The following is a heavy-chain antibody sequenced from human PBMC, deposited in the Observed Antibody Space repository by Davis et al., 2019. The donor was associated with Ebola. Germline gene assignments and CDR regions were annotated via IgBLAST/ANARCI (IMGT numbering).Heavy chain of an antibody. Sequence: PSETLSLTCAVYGGSFSGYYWSWIRQPPGKGLEWIGEINHSRSTNYNPSLKSRVTISVDTSKNQFSLKLSSVIAADTAVYYCASRPSVLCTSTSCHEYNWFDPWGQGTLVTVSS. V-gene: IGHV4-34*01. J-gene: IGHJ5*02. D-gene: IGHD2-2*01. CDR3: ASRPSVLCTSTSCHEYNWFDP. CDR1: GGSFSGYY. CDR2: INHSRST.